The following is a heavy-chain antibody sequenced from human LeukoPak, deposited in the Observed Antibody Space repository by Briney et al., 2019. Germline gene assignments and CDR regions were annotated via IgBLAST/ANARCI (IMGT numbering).Heavy chain of an antibody. D-gene: IGHD1-1*01. CDR1: GFTFSHYA. CDR2: ISGSGGST. V-gene: IGHV3-23*01. Sequence: AGGSLRLSCAASGFTFSHYAMSWVRQAPGKGLEWVSGISGSGGSTYYADSVKGRFTVSRDNSKNTPYLQMTSLRVEDTAVYYCAKELAYAYYFDVWGKGTTVTVSS. CDR3: AKELAYAYYFDV. J-gene: IGHJ6*03.